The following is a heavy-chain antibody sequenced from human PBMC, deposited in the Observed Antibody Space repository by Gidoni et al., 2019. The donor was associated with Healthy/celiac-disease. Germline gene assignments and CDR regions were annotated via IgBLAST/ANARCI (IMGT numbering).Heavy chain of an antibody. CDR3: AGGGGSLDY. CDR2: TYYRSKWYN. CDR1: GASVSSNSAA. Sequence: QVQLPPSGPGLVKPSQTLSLTCAISGASVSSNSAAWNWIRPSPSRGLEWLGRTYYRSKWYNDYAVSVKSRITINPDTSKNQFSLQLNSVTPEDTAVYYCAGGGGSLDYWGQGTLVTVSS. V-gene: IGHV6-1*01. J-gene: IGHJ4*02. D-gene: IGHD2-15*01.